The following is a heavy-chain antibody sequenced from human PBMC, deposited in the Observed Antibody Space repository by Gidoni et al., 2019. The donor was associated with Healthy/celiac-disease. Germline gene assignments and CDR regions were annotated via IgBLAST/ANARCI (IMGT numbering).Heavy chain of an antibody. J-gene: IGHJ4*02. D-gene: IGHD6-19*01. CDR3: AKGEQWLAIGDDYFDY. V-gene: IGHV3-23*01. Sequence: FTISRDNSKNTLYLQMNSLRAEDTAVYYCAKGEQWLAIGDDYFDYWGQGTLVTVSS.